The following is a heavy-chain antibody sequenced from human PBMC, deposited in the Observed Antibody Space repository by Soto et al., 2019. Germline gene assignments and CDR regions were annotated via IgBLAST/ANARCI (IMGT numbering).Heavy chain of an antibody. CDR2: IYYNEST. V-gene: IGHV4-39*01. D-gene: IGHD3-3*01. J-gene: IGHJ6*02. Sequence: QLQLQESGPGLVKASETLSLTCTVSGGSISSGSFYWGWIRQPPGKGLEWIGSIYYNESTYYNPSLKSRVTISVDTSKNQFSLKLRSVTAADTAVYYCSRIMIFGVITGMDVWGQGTTVTVSS. CDR1: GGSISSGSFY. CDR3: SRIMIFGVITGMDV.